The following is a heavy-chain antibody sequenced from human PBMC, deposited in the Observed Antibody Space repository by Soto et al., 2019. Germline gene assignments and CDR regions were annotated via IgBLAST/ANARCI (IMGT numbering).Heavy chain of an antibody. D-gene: IGHD2-21*02. V-gene: IGHV4-59*01. Sequence: QVQLQESGPGLVKPSETLSLTCAVSGGSLSNYYWSWIRQPPGKGLEWIGYIYDSGSTNYNPSLNSRVTISIDTSKNQFSLNLTSVTAADTAVYYCARVGEDRVVTGNWYFDLWGRGSLVTVSS. CDR3: ARVGEDRVVTGNWYFDL. J-gene: IGHJ2*01. CDR1: GGSLSNYY. CDR2: IYDSGST.